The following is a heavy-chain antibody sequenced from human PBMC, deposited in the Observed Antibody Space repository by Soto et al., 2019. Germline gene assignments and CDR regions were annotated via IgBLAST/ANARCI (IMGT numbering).Heavy chain of an antibody. Sequence: GASVKVSCKASGNTFTDYNIHWVRQAPGQGLEWMGWIIPKGGDTNYAQKFQGRVTMTRDTSISTVYMELSGLRSDDTAIYYCAREMSAATQGNWFDPWGQGNLVTVSS. J-gene: IGHJ5*02. CDR2: IIPKGGDT. CDR3: AREMSAATQGNWFDP. D-gene: IGHD2-15*01. V-gene: IGHV1-2*02. CDR1: GNTFTDYN.